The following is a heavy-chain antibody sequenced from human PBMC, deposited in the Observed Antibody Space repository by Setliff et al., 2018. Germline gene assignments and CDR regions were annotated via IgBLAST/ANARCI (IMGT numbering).Heavy chain of an antibody. V-gene: IGHV4-34*01. CDR2: IDQSGST. D-gene: IGHD6-13*01. CDR3: AGGAFGSRWYVRPWFDP. J-gene: IGHJ5*02. Sequence: KASETLSLTCAVYGDSFSGYFWTWIRQPPGKGLEWTGDIDQSGSTNYNPSLKSRLTISVDTSKNQFSLSLSSVTAADTAVYYCAGGAFGSRWYVRPWFDPWGQGTLVTVSS. CDR1: GDSFSGYF.